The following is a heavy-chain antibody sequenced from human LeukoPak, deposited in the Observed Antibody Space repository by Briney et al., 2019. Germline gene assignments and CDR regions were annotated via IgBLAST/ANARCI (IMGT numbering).Heavy chain of an antibody. CDR3: AKEDGSYYYDSSGYYYFDY. J-gene: IGHJ4*02. V-gene: IGHV3-30-3*01. Sequence: PGRSLRLSCAASGFTFSDYAIHWVSQAPGKGLEWVALISYDGSDKYFADSVKGRFTISRDNSKNTLYLQMNSLRAEDTAVYYCAKEDGSYYYDSSGYYYFDYWGQGTLVTVSS. CDR2: ISYDGSDK. CDR1: GFTFSDYA. D-gene: IGHD3-22*01.